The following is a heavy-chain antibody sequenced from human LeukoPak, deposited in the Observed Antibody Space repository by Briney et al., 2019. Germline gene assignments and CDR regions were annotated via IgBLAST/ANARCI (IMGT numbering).Heavy chain of an antibody. Sequence: GGSLRLSCAASGFTFNSYWFHWVRQAPGKGLVWVSCINSDGSDTIHADSVKGRFTISRDNAKTTVYLQMNSLKAEDTAVYYCARGGYPHGFDIWGQGTMVTVSS. V-gene: IGHV3-74*01. CDR3: ARGGYPHGFDI. D-gene: IGHD2-15*01. CDR2: INSDGSDT. CDR1: GFTFNSYW. J-gene: IGHJ3*02.